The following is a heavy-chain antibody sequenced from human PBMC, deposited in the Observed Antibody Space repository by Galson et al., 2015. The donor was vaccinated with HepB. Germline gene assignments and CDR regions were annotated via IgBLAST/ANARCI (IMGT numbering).Heavy chain of an antibody. CDR3: ARRPGRITMVRGVKLKDAFDI. Sequence: QSGAEVKKPGESLKISCKGSGSSFTSYWIGWVRQMPGKGLEWMGIIYPGDSDTRYSPSFQGQVTISADKSISTAYLQWSSLKASDTAMYYCARRPGRITMVRGVKLKDAFDIWGQGTMVTVSS. CDR1: GSSFTSYW. CDR2: IYPGDSDT. D-gene: IGHD3-10*01. V-gene: IGHV5-51*01. J-gene: IGHJ3*02.